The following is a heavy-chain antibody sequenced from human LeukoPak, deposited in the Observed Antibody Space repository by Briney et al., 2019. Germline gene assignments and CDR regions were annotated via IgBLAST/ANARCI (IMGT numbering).Heavy chain of an antibody. Sequence: GGSLRLSCAAPGFSFSDYSMNWVRQAPGKGLEWVSSITISSSIIYYADSVKGRFTISRDNAKNSLFLQMNSLRAEDTAVYYCARDLSDDYSLDYWGQGTLVSVSS. CDR2: ITISSSII. CDR1: GFSFSDYS. V-gene: IGHV3-21*01. D-gene: IGHD3-16*01. CDR3: ARDLSDDYSLDY. J-gene: IGHJ4*02.